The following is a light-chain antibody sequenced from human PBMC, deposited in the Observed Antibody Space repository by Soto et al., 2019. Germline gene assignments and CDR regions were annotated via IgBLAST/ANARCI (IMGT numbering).Light chain of an antibody. CDR3: SSFTTSRLYV. V-gene: IGLV2-14*01. J-gene: IGLJ1*01. CDR2: GVR. Sequence: QSVLTQATCVSGSPGQSIAIPCTGNGNDIGAYDYVSWYQQHPGKAPRLLIHGVRNRPPGISSRFSGFKSGLTASLTISGLQAEDEADYYCSSFTTSRLYVFGPGTKVTVL. CDR1: GNDIGAYDY.